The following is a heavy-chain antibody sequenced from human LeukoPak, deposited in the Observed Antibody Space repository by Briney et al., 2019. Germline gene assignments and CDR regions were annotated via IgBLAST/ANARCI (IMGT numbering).Heavy chain of an antibody. V-gene: IGHV4-30-4*01. Sequence: SQTLSLTCTVSGGSITSNDHYWSWIRQTPGQGLEWIGNIYYSGTTYYDPSLKSRVSISVDTSKSQFSLNLSSVTAADTAVYYCARYRRTTATCGFDPWGQGALVTVTS. CDR2: IYYSGTT. CDR3: ARYRRTTATCGFDP. J-gene: IGHJ5*02. D-gene: IGHD2/OR15-2a*01. CDR1: GGSITSNDHY.